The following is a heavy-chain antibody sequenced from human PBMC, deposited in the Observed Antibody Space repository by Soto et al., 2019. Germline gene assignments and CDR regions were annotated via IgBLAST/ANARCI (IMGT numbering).Heavy chain of an antibody. Sequence: QLQLQESGPGLVKPSETLSLTCTVSGGSISSSSYYWGWIRQPPGNGMEWIGSIYYSGTTYYNPSLKSRVTISVDTSKNQFSLKLSSVTAANTAVYYCARPTFYTAMVPDWGQGTLVTVSS. D-gene: IGHD5-18*01. CDR2: IYYSGTT. CDR3: ARPTFYTAMVPD. J-gene: IGHJ4*02. V-gene: IGHV4-39*01. CDR1: GGSISSSSYY.